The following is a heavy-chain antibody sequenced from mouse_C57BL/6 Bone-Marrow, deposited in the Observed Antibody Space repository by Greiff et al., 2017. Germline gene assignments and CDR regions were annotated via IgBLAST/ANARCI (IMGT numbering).Heavy chain of an antibody. D-gene: IGHD2-4*01. Sequence: EVKLMESGPGLVKPSQSLSLTCSVTGYSITSGYYWNWIRQFPGNKLEWMGYISYDGSNNYNPSLKNRITITRDTSKNQFFLQLNSVTTEDTATYYCARGGLRGFAYWGQGTLVTVSA. V-gene: IGHV3-6*01. CDR3: ARGGLRGFAY. CDR2: ISYDGSN. CDR1: GYSITSGYY. J-gene: IGHJ3*01.